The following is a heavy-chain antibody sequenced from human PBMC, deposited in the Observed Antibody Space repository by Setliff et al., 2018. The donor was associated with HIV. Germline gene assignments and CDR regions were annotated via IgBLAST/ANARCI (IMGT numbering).Heavy chain of an antibody. J-gene: IGHJ4*02. CDR2: INAGNGNT. D-gene: IGHD6-19*01. CDR3: TKDHLSGWASDC. Sequence: ASVKVSCKASGYTFTSYAMHWVRQAPGQRLEWMGWINAGNGNTKYSQKFQGRVTITRDTSASTAYIELSSLRPEDTAVYYCTKDHLSGWASDCWGQGTLVTVSS. V-gene: IGHV1-3*01. CDR1: GYTFTSYA.